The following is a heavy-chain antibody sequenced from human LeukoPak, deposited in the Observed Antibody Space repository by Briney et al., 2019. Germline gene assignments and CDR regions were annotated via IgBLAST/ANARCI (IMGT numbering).Heavy chain of an antibody. Sequence: SETLSLTCTVSVGSISSYYWSWIRQPPGKGLEWIGYIYYSGSTNYNPSLKSRVTISIDTSKNQFSLKLSSVTAADTAMYYCASHYGSDFDYWGQGTLVTVSS. D-gene: IGHD3-10*01. CDR1: VGSISSYY. CDR3: ASHYGSDFDY. V-gene: IGHV4-59*01. J-gene: IGHJ4*02. CDR2: IYYSGST.